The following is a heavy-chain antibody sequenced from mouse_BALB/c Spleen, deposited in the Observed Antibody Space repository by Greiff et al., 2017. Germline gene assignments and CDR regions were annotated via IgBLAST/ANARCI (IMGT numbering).Heavy chain of an antibody. CDR1: GFTFSSYT. V-gene: IGHV5-6-4*01. J-gene: IGHJ4*01. D-gene: IGHD2-1*01. CDR2: ISSGGSYT. Sequence: EVQGVESGGGLVKPGGSLKLSCAASGFTFSSYTMSWVRQTPEKRLEWVATISSGGSYTYYPDSVKGRFTISRDNAKNTLYLQMSSLKSEDTAMYYCTRDDGNYPYAMDYWGQGTSVTVSS. CDR3: TRDDGNYPYAMDY.